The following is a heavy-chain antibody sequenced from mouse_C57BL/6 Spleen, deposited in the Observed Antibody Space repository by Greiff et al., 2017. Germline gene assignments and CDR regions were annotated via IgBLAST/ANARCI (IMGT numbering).Heavy chain of an antibody. CDR3: ARGDYGSGGFAY. Sequence: LVESGPELVKPGASVKISCKASGYSFTGYYMNWVKQSPEKSLEWIGEINPSTGGTTYNQKFKAKATLTVDKSSSTAYMQLKSLTSEDSAVYYCARGDYGSGGFAYWGQGTLVTVSA. CDR1: GYSFTGYY. CDR2: INPSTGGT. J-gene: IGHJ3*01. V-gene: IGHV1-42*01. D-gene: IGHD1-1*01.